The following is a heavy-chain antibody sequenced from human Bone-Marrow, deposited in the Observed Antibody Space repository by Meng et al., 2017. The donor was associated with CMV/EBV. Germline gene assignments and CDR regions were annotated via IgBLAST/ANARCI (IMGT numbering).Heavy chain of an antibody. CDR1: GFTFSSYW. CDR3: AGYCSSTSCYTPDAFDI. Sequence: GESLKISCAASGFTFSSYWMHWVRQAAGKGLVWVSRINSDGSTTIYADSVKGRFTISRDNAKNSLYLQMNSLRAEDTALYYCAGYCSSTSCYTPDAFDIWGQGTMVTVSS. CDR2: INSDGSTT. V-gene: IGHV3-74*01. J-gene: IGHJ3*02. D-gene: IGHD2-2*02.